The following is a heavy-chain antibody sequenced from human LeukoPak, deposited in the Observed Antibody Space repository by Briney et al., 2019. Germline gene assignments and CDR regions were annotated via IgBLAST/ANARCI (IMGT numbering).Heavy chain of an antibody. CDR1: GGSIGTYY. Sequence: PSETLSLTCTVSGGSIGTYYWSWIRQPPGKGPEWIGYIYYSGSTNYNPSLKSRVTISVDTSKNQFSLKLSSVTAADTAVYYCARAENYGDFDYWGQGTLVTVSS. CDR2: IYYSGST. V-gene: IGHV4-59*01. CDR3: ARAENYGDFDY. J-gene: IGHJ4*02. D-gene: IGHD4-17*01.